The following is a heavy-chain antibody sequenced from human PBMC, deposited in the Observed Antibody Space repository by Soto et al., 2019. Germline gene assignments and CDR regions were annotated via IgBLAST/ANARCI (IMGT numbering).Heavy chain of an antibody. D-gene: IGHD6-6*01. V-gene: IGHV1-18*01. J-gene: IGHJ6*03. CDR2: ISAYNGNT. Sequence: ASVKVSCKASSYTFTSYGISWVRQAPGQGLEWMGWISAYNGNTNYAQKLQGRVTMTTDTSTSTAYMELRSLRSDDTAVYYCARNEDSSSSRSVYYYYMDVWGKGTTVTVSS. CDR1: SYTFTSYG. CDR3: ARNEDSSSSRSVYYYYMDV.